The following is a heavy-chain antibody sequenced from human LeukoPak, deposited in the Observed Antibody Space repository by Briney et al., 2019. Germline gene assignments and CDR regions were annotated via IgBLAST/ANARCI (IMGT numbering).Heavy chain of an antibody. V-gene: IGHV4-59*01. Sequence: KPSETLSLTCTVSGGSISSYYWSWIRQPPGKGLEWIGYIYYSGSTNYNPSLKSRVTISVDTSKNQFSLKLSSVTAADTAVYYCARDSEEGDYFDYWGQGTLVTVCS. D-gene: IGHD3-10*01. CDR1: GGSISSYY. J-gene: IGHJ4*02. CDR2: IYYSGST. CDR3: ARDSEEGDYFDY.